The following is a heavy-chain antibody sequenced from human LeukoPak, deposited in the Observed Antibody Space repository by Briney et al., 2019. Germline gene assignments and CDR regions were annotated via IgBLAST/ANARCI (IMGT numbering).Heavy chain of an antibody. CDR1: GFTFSSYG. V-gene: IGHV3-30*18. D-gene: IGHD6-19*01. J-gene: IGHJ6*02. Sequence: AGGSLRLSCAASGFTFSSYGMHWVRQAPGKGLEWVAVISYDGSNKYYADSVKGRFTISRDNSKNTLYLQMNSLRAEDTAVYYCAKAPTVAGNYYYYYGMDVWGQGTTVTVSS. CDR2: ISYDGSNK. CDR3: AKAPTVAGNYYYYYGMDV.